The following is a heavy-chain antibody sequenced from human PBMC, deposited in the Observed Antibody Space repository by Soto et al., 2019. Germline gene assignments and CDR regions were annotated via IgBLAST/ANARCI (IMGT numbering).Heavy chain of an antibody. CDR2: ISYDGSIN. CDR3: ARDLSGYGYDY. Sequence: QVQLVESGGGVVQPGRSLKLSCADSGFTFSSYAMHWVRQAPGKGLEWVAIISYDGSINYYADSVKGRFTISRDNSKNPLYLQMNSLRAEDTAVYYCARDLSGYGYDYWGQGTLVTVSS. CDR1: GFTFSSYA. J-gene: IGHJ4*02. D-gene: IGHD5-18*01. V-gene: IGHV3-30*04.